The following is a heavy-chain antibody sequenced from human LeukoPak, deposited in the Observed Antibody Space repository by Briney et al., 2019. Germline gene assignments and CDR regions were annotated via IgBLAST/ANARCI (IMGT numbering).Heavy chain of an antibody. V-gene: IGHV3-21*01. D-gene: IGHD2-21*02. J-gene: IGHJ3*02. CDR3: ASRNQYCGGDCFWAFDI. Sequence: PGGSLRLSCGASGFTFSRYSMNWVRQAPGKGLEWVSSISSSGSYIYYADSFKAPFTISRTNSKNSLYLQMNRLRAEDTAVYYCASRNQYCGGDCFWAFDIWGRGTMVTVSS. CDR1: GFTFSRYS. CDR2: ISSSGSYI.